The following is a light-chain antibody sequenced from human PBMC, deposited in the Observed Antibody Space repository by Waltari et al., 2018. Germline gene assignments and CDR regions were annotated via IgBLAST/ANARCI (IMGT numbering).Light chain of an antibody. J-gene: IGKJ4*02. CDR1: QRVSSN. CDR2: GAS. Sequence: EIVMTQSPATLSVSPGESATLPCRASQRVSSNLAWYQQKPGQAPRLLIYGASTRATGIPARFSGSGSGTEFTLTISSLQSEDFAVYYCQQYNNWPLLTFGGGTKVEIK. CDR3: QQYNNWPLLT. V-gene: IGKV3-15*01.